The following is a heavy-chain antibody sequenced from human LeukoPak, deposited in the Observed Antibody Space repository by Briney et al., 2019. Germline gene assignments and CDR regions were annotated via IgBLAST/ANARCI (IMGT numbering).Heavy chain of an antibody. CDR3: AKVSSAYYYFDY. J-gene: IGHJ4*02. CDR1: GFTFRTYA. V-gene: IGHV3-30*02. CDR2: IQYDGNNK. Sequence: SGGSLRLSCAASGFTFRTYAMHWVRHAPGKGLQWVALIQYDGNNKNYVDSVKGRFTISRDNSKNTLYLQMNSLRAEDTAMYYCAKVSSAYYYFDYWGQGTLVTVSS. D-gene: IGHD3-22*01.